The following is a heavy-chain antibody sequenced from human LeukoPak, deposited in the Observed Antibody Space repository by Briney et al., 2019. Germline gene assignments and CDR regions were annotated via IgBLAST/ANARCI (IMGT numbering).Heavy chain of an antibody. CDR2: INRSGCT. CDR1: GDSISSGSFQ. Sequence: SETLSLTCTVSGDSISSGSFQWSWIRQPAGKGLEWIGRINRSGCTRYNPSLRGRVTMSVDTSKDQFSLMLTSVTAADTAVYYCARGVVGATAGGYWGQGTLVTVSS. V-gene: IGHV4-61*02. CDR3: ARGVVGATAGGY. D-gene: IGHD1-26*01. J-gene: IGHJ4*02.